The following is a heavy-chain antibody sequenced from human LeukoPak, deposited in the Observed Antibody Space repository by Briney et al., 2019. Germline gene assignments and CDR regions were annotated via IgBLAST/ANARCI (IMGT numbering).Heavy chain of an antibody. CDR3: ARDLGGLDY. CDR1: GFTFSSYA. D-gene: IGHD2-15*01. Sequence: PGRSLRLSCAASGFTFSSYAMHWGRQAPGKGLEWVAVISYDGSNKYYADSVKGRFTISRDNSKNTLYLQMNSLRAEDTAVYYCARDLGGLDYWGQGTLVTVSS. J-gene: IGHJ4*02. V-gene: IGHV3-30-3*01. CDR2: ISYDGSNK.